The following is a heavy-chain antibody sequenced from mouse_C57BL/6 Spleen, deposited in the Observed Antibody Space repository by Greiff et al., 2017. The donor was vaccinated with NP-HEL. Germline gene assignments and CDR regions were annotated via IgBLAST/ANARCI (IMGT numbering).Heavy chain of an antibody. V-gene: IGHV5-4*01. Sequence: EVQVVESGGGLVKPGGSLKLSCAASGFTFSSYAMSWVRQTPEKRLEWVATISDGGSYTYYPDNVKGRFTISRDNAKNNLYLQMSHLKSEDTAMYYCARERGTGPFDYWGQGTTLTVSS. D-gene: IGHD4-1*01. J-gene: IGHJ2*01. CDR2: ISDGGSYT. CDR1: GFTFSSYA. CDR3: ARERGTGPFDY.